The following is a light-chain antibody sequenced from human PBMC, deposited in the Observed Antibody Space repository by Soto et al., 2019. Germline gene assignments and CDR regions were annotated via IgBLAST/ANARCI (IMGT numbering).Light chain of an antibody. CDR3: QQYYSSPLT. Sequence: DIVMTQSPDSLPVSLGEMATINCKSSQSVLYSSNNKNYLAWYQQKPGQPPKLLIYWASTRESGVPDRFSGSGSGTDFTLTISSLQAEDVAVYYCQQYYSSPLTFGGGTKVDIK. CDR2: WAS. J-gene: IGKJ4*01. CDR1: QSVLYSSNNKNY. V-gene: IGKV4-1*01.